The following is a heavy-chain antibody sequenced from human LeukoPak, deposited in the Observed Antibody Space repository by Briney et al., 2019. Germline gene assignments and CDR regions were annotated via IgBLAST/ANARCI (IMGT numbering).Heavy chain of an antibody. V-gene: IGHV4-38-2*02. CDR1: GYSISSGYY. CDR3: ARSSITGSSAFLN. CDR2: NYHSGNT. D-gene: IGHD2-2*01. Sequence: SETLSLTCTVSGYSISSGYYWGWIRQPPGKGLEWIGSNYHSGNTYYNPSLKSRVTISVDTSKNQFSLKLSSVTAADTAVYYCARSSITGSSAFLNWGQGTLVTVSS. J-gene: IGHJ4*02.